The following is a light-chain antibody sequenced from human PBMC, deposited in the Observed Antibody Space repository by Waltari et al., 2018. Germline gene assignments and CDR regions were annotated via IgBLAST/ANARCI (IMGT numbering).Light chain of an antibody. CDR3: QQYYTTPLT. CDR2: WSS. Sequence: DIVMTQSPDSLAVSLGERATIDCTSSQSVLYRSTNKNYLAWYQQKPGQPPKLLIYWSSTRESGVPDRFSGSGSGTAFTLTISSLQAEDVAVYYCQQYYTTPLTFGGGTKVEIK. V-gene: IGKV4-1*01. CDR1: QSVLYRSTNKNY. J-gene: IGKJ4*01.